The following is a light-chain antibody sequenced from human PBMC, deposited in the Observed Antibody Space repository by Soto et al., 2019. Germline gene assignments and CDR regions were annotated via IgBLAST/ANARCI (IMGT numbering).Light chain of an antibody. Sequence: DIQMTQSPSSLSVSVGDRVTITCQASQDINNFVSWFQQKPGTAPKLLIYDSSNLESGVSSRFSGSGSGTDFSVTISSLQPEDIATYYCLQHHSLPLTFGGGTKVEVK. CDR2: DSS. J-gene: IGKJ4*01. CDR1: QDINNF. V-gene: IGKV1-33*01. CDR3: LQHHSLPLT.